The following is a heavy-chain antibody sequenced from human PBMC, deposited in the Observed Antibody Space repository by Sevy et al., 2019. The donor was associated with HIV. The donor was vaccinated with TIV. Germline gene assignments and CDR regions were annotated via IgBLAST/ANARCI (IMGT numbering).Heavy chain of an antibody. CDR3: TRGRYTYVPFDY. J-gene: IGHJ4*02. Sequence: GGSLRLSCTASGFTFGDYAMNWFRQAPGKGLEWVGFNRTKAYGGTTEYAASVKGRFTISRDDSKSIAYLQMNSLKTEDTAVYYCTRGRYTYVPFDYWGQGTLVTVSS. V-gene: IGHV3-49*03. CDR1: GFTFGDYA. CDR2: NRTKAYGGTT. D-gene: IGHD3-10*02.